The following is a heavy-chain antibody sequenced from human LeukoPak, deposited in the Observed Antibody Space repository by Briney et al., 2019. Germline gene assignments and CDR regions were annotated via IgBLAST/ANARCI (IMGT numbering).Heavy chain of an antibody. J-gene: IGHJ4*02. CDR1: GGSISSYY. CDR2: IYYSGST. Sequence: SETPSLTCTVSGGSISSYYWSWIRQPPGKGLEWIGYIYYSGSTNYNPSLKSRVTISVDTSKNQFSLKLSSVTAADTAVYYCARSGDSSGYYYWGQGTLVTVSS. CDR3: ARSGDSSGYYY. V-gene: IGHV4-59*13. D-gene: IGHD3-22*01.